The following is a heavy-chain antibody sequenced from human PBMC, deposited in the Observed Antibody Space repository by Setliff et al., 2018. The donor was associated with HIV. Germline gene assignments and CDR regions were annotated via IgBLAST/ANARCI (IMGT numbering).Heavy chain of an antibody. D-gene: IGHD2-21*01. Sequence: PGGSLRLSCAASGFTFSDHYMDWVRQAPGKGLEWVGRTRNKADSYTTEYAASVKGRFTISRDDSKNSLYLQMNSLKTEDTAVYYCLLIPPFDPWGQGTQVTVSS. V-gene: IGHV3-72*01. CDR3: LLIPPFDP. J-gene: IGHJ5*02. CDR2: TRNKADSYTT. CDR1: GFTFSDHY.